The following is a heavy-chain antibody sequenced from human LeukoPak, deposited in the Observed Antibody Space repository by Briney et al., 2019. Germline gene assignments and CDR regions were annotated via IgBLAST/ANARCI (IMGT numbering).Heavy chain of an antibody. D-gene: IGHD2-15*01. CDR1: GFTFSSYE. J-gene: IGHJ6*02. CDR3: AGNVVVVAATRGYYYGMDV. CDR2: IICSGSTI. Sequence: QSGGSLRLSCAASGFTFSSYEMNWVRQAPGKGLEGVSEIICSGSTIYYADSVKGRFTISRDNAKNSLYLQMNSLRAEDTAVYYFAGNVVVVAATRGYYYGMDVWGQGTTVTVSS. V-gene: IGHV3-48*03.